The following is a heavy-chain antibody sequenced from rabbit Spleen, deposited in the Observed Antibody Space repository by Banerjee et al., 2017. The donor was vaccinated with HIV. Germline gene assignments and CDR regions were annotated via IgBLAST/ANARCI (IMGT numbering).Heavy chain of an antibody. Sequence: LVESGGGLVQPGGSLILSCKASGFDFSSYGVSWVRQAPGKGLELIGYIYPIIGITYFANWVNRLFTISSPNAQNTLFLQLNSLTAADTATYFCVREVAAKFNLWGPGTLVTVS. J-gene: IGHJ4*01. CDR1: GFDFSSYG. V-gene: IGHV1S47*01. D-gene: IGHD4-1*01. CDR3: VREVAAKFNL. CDR2: IYPIIGIT.